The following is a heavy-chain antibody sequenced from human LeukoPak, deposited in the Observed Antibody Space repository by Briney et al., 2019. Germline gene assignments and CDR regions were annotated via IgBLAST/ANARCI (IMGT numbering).Heavy chain of an antibody. D-gene: IGHD3-22*01. Sequence: GGSLRLSCAASGFDFSKYEMNWVRQAPGKGLEWIAYISVRAGTIYYGDSAEGRFAISRDDAKNSLYLQMNSLRVEDTAIYYCANDFPHYYETSHGMDVWGQGTTVTVS. V-gene: IGHV3-48*03. CDR3: ANDFPHYYETSHGMDV. CDR1: GFDFSKYE. CDR2: ISVRAGTI. J-gene: IGHJ6*02.